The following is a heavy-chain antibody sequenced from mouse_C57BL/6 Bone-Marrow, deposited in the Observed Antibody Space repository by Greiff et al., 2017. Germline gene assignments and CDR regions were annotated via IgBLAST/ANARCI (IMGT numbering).Heavy chain of an antibody. CDR1: GYTFTSYW. CDR3: ARPYYSNYWYFDV. Sequence: QVQLQQPGAELVKPGASVKMSCKASGYTFTSYWITWVKQRPGQGLEWIGDIYPGSGSTNYNEKFKSKATLTVDTSSSTAYMQLISLTSEGSAVYYCARPYYSNYWYFDVWGTGTTVTVSS. J-gene: IGHJ1*03. CDR2: IYPGSGST. V-gene: IGHV1-55*01. D-gene: IGHD2-5*01.